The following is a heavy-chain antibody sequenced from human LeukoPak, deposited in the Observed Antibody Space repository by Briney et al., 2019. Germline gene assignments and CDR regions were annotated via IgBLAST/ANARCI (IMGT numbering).Heavy chain of an antibody. CDR1: GFTFDNYA. Sequence: PGRSLRLSCAASGFTFDNYAMHWVRQAPGKGPEWLSIISWNSGYIGYADSVKGRFTISRDNAKKSLDLQMNSLRAEDTAFYYCAKVRGTYSSGYFFDYWGQGTLVTVSS. CDR3: AKVRGTYSSGYFFDY. D-gene: IGHD6-19*01. J-gene: IGHJ4*02. CDR2: ISWNSGYI. V-gene: IGHV3-9*01.